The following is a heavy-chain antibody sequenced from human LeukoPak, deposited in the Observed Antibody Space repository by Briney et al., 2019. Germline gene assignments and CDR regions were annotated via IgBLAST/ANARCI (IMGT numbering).Heavy chain of an antibody. Sequence: PGGSLRLSCAASGFTFSTYAMMWVRQAPGKGLEWVSGISGNGGSTYYADSVRGRFTISRDNSKNTLYLQMNSLTAEDTAVYYCAKVRAGGYSYGFDYWGQGTLVTASS. CDR1: GFTFSTYA. CDR2: ISGNGGST. V-gene: IGHV3-23*01. CDR3: AKVRAGGYSYGFDY. D-gene: IGHD5-18*01. J-gene: IGHJ4*02.